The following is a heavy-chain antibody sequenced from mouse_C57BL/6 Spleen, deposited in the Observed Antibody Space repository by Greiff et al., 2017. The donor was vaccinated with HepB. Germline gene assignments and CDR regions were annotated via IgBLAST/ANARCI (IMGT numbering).Heavy chain of an antibody. J-gene: IGHJ1*03. CDR1: GYTFTSYG. Sequence: VQLQQSGAELARPGASVKLSCKASGYTFTSYGISWVKQRTGQGLEWIGEIYPRSGNTYYNEKFKGKATLTADKSSSTAYMELRSLTSEDSAVYFCARAGYYGSGYNWYFDVWGTGTTVTVSS. CDR3: ARAGYYGSGYNWYFDV. V-gene: IGHV1-81*01. CDR2: IYPRSGNT. D-gene: IGHD1-1*01.